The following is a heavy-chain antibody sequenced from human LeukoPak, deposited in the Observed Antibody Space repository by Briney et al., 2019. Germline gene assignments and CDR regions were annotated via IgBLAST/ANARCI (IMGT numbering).Heavy chain of an antibody. CDR3: ARLGSARLFRLFDY. CDR1: GGSISSYY. Sequence: SETLSLTCTVSGGSISSYYWSWIRQPPGKGLEWMGYIYYSGSTNYNPSLKSRVTISVDTSKSQFSLKLSSVTAADTAVYYCARLGSARLFRLFDYWGQGTLVTVSS. D-gene: IGHD2-21*01. V-gene: IGHV4-59*08. J-gene: IGHJ4*02. CDR2: IYYSGST.